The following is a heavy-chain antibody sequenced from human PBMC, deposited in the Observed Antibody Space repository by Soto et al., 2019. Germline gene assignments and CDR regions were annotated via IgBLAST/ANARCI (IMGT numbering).Heavy chain of an antibody. D-gene: IGHD2-15*01. V-gene: IGHV1-2*02. CDR2: INPNSGST. J-gene: IGHJ3*02. CDR1: GYTFIGYY. Sequence: QVQLVQSGAEVKKPGASVKVSCKASGYTFIGYYIHWVRQATGQGLEWMGWINPNSGSTNYAQKFQGRVTMTKDTSISTTYMDLSRLISDDTAVYYCARYCSSVSCYDEIWGQGTMVTVSS. CDR3: ARYCSSVSCYDEI.